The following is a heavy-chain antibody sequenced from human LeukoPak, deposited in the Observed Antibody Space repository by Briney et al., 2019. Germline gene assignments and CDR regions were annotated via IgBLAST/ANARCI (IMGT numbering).Heavy chain of an antibody. Sequence: GGSLRLSCAASGFTFSSYWMNWARQAPVKGLEWVSGVNGNGGSTSYADSVKGRFTIFRDNSKNTVYLQMNSLRVEDTAVYHCARDRDTAMVSTHFDYWGQGTLVTVSS. D-gene: IGHD5-18*01. V-gene: IGHV3-23*01. CDR1: GFTFSSYW. CDR3: ARDRDTAMVSTHFDY. J-gene: IGHJ4*02. CDR2: VNGNGGST.